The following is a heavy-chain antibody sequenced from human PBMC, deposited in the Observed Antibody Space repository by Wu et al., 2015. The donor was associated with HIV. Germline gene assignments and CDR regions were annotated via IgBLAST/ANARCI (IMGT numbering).Heavy chain of an antibody. CDR2: ITPLFGRP. CDR3: AKTNRIVTNGIDFYHYYGMDV. CDR1: GGTFKNNA. V-gene: IGHV1-69*13. Sequence: QVQLVQSGAEVKKPGSSVKVSCKASGGTFKNNAINWVRQAPGEGLEWMGRITPLFGRPNYAQRFQGRVTITADESTSTAYMELSSLKSEDTAIYYCAKTNRIVTNGIDFYHYYGMDVWGQGDHGHRL. J-gene: IGHJ6*02. D-gene: IGHD1-1*01.